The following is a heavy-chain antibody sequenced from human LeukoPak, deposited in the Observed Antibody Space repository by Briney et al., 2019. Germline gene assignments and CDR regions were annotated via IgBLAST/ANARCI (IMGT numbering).Heavy chain of an antibody. CDR3: AKDIGTYDSSGYYFGY. Sequence: GGSLRLSCAASGFTVSSNYMSWVRQAPGKGLEWVSVIYSGGSTYYADSVKGRFTISRDNSKNTLYLQMNSLRAEDTAVYYCAKDIGTYDSSGYYFGYWGQGTLVTVAS. J-gene: IGHJ4*02. D-gene: IGHD3-22*01. CDR2: IYSGGST. V-gene: IGHV3-66*01. CDR1: GFTVSSNY.